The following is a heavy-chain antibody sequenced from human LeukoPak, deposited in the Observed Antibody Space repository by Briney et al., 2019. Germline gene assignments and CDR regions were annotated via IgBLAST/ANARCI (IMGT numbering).Heavy chain of an antibody. CDR3: AKRKGGLRDPDY. V-gene: IGHV3-23*01. CDR2: ISGRGDRT. Sequence: PGGSLRLSCAASGFTFSSYAMSWVRQAPGKGLEWVSAISGRGDRTYYADSVMGRFTISRNNSKNTLYLQMNSLRAEDTAVYYCAKRKGGLRDPDYWGQGTLVTVSS. D-gene: IGHD3-16*01. J-gene: IGHJ4*02. CDR1: GFTFSSYA.